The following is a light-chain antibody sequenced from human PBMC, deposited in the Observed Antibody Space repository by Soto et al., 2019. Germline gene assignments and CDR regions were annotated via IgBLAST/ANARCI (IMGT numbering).Light chain of an antibody. V-gene: IGLV2-14*01. J-gene: IGLJ1*01. CDR3: SSYTSTNTYV. Sequence: QSVLTQPASVSGSPGQSVTISCTGTSSDVGGYDYVSWYQQHPGKAPKFMIYEVTNRPSGISHRFSGSKSGNTASLTSSGLQAEDEADYYCSSYTSTNTYVFGTGTKVTVL. CDR1: SSDVGGYDY. CDR2: EVT.